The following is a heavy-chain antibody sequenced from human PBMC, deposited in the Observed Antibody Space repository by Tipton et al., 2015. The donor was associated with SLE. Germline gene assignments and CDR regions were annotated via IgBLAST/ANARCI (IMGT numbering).Heavy chain of an antibody. Sequence: QLVQSGAEVKKPGESLRISCKGSGYSFTSYWISWVRQMPGKGLEWMGRIDPSDSYTNYSPSFQGQVTISADKSISTAYLQWSSLKASDTAIYYCARHSIVGATKSYFDYWGQGTLVTVSS. CDR1: GYSFTSYW. CDR3: ARHSIVGATKSYFDY. CDR2: IDPSDSYT. D-gene: IGHD1-26*01. J-gene: IGHJ4*02. V-gene: IGHV5-10-1*04.